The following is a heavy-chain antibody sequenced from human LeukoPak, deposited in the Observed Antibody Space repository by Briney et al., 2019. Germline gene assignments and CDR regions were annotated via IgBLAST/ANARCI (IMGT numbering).Heavy chain of an antibody. D-gene: IGHD3-10*01. V-gene: IGHV2-5*02. CDR2: IYWDDDK. CDR1: GFSLSTSGVG. CDR3: AHRQGLLWFGGYFDY. Sequence: SGPTLVKPTQTLTLTCTFSGFSLSTSGVGVGWTRQPPGKALEWLALIYWDDDKRYSPSLKSGLTITKDTSKNQVVLTMTNMDPVDTATYYCAHRQGLLWFGGYFDYWGQGTLVTVSS. J-gene: IGHJ4*02.